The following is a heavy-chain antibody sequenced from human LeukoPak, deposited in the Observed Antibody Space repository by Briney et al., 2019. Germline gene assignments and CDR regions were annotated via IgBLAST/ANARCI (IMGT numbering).Heavy chain of an antibody. CDR3: ARLLGGCSSTSCYVDY. CDR1: GYTFTGYY. Sequence: GLVKVSCKSSGYTFTGYYMHWVRQAPGQGLEWMGWINPNSGGTNYAQKFQGRVTMTRDTSISTAYMELSRLRSDDTAVYYCARLLGGCSSTSCYVDYWGQGTLVTVSS. CDR2: INPNSGGT. D-gene: IGHD2-2*01. V-gene: IGHV1-2*02. J-gene: IGHJ4*02.